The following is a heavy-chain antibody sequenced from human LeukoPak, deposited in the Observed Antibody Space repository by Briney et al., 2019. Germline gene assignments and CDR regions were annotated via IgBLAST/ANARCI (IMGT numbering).Heavy chain of an antibody. Sequence: SETLSLTCTVSGGSISSGDYYWSWIRQPPGKGLEWIGYIYYSGSTYYNPSLKSRVTISVDTSKNQFSLKLSSVTAADTAVYYCARGWSGYFGYYYYYMDVWGKGTTVTVSS. CDR2: IYYSGST. D-gene: IGHD3-3*01. V-gene: IGHV4-30-4*01. CDR1: GGSISSGDYY. J-gene: IGHJ6*03. CDR3: ARGWSGYFGYYYYYMDV.